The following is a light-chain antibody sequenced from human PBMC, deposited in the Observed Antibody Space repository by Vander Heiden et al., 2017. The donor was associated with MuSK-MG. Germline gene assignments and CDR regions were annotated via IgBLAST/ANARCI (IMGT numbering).Light chain of an antibody. CDR3: CADAGSSTLV. Sequence: QSALTQPAPVSGSPGQSITISCTGSRSDVGSFNLVSWYQQHPGKAPKLMISEVSKRPSGIANRFSGSKSGNTASLTISGLQAEDEGEYYCCADAGSSTLVFGGGTKLTVL. J-gene: IGLJ3*02. CDR2: EVS. V-gene: IGLV2-23*02. CDR1: RSDVGSFNL.